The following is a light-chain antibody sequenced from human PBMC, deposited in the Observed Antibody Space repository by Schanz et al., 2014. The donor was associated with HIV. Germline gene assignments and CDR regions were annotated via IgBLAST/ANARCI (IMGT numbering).Light chain of an antibody. Sequence: QSVLTQPPSTSGTPGQRVAISCSGSSSNIGTYNVNWYQQLPGTAPRLLIYTQDQRPSGVPDRFSGSKSGTSASLAISGLQSEDEAVYYCQSYESSLSGWVFGGGTKLTVL. CDR1: SSNIGTYN. CDR3: QSYESSLSGWV. CDR2: TQD. V-gene: IGLV1-44*01. J-gene: IGLJ3*02.